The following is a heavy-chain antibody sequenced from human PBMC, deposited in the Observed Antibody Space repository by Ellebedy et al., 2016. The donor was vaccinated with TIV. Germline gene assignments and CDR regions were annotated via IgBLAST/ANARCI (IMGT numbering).Heavy chain of an antibody. J-gene: IGHJ4*02. Sequence: GESLKISCAASGFTFSSYTMNWVRQAPGKGLEWVSSISGSSTYIYYADSVKGGFAISRDNAKNSLYLQMNSLRAEDTAVYYCERGGGCGSGDCWAFDYWGQGTLVTVSS. D-gene: IGHD2-21*02. CDR3: ERGGGCGSGDCWAFDY. V-gene: IGHV3-21*01. CDR1: GFTFSSYT. CDR2: ISGSSTYI.